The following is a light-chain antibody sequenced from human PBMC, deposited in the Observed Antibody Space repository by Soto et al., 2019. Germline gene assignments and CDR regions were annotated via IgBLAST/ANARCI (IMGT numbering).Light chain of an antibody. J-gene: IGLJ1*01. CDR2: DVS. CDR1: RSDVGAYNY. Sequence: QSVLTQPPSVSGSPGQSVTISCTRTRSDVGAYNYVSWYQQHPGKAPKLMICDVSQRPSGVPDRFSGSKSGNTASLTISGLQAEYESYYVCCSYAGCDNHYVVGTGGKVTGL. V-gene: IGLV2-11*01. CDR3: CSYAGCDNHYV.